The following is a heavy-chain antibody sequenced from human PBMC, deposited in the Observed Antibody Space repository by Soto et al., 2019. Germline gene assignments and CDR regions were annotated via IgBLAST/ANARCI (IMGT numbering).Heavy chain of an antibody. V-gene: IGHV3-73*01. Sequence: GGSLRLSCAASGFTFSGSAMHWVRQASGKGLEWVGRIRSKANSYATAYAASVKGRFTISRDDSKNTAYLQMNSLKTEDTAVYYCTRHGYSSSSGDWGQGTLVTVSS. CDR3: TRHGYSSSSGD. D-gene: IGHD6-6*01. CDR1: GFTFSGSA. CDR2: IRSKANSYAT. J-gene: IGHJ4*02.